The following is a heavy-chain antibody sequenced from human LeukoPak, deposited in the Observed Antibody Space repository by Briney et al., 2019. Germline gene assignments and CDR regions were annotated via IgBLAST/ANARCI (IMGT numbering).Heavy chain of an antibody. CDR1: GGSISSSSYY. Sequence: SETLSLTCTVSGGSISSSSYYWGWIRQPPGKGLEWIGSIYYSGSTYYNPSHKSRVNISVDTSKNQFSLKLSSVTGADTAVYYCARDNSGYDQPYYYYYYMDVWGKGTTVTVSS. CDR3: ARDNSGYDQPYYYYYYMDV. D-gene: IGHD5-12*01. CDR2: IYYSGST. V-gene: IGHV4-39*07. J-gene: IGHJ6*03.